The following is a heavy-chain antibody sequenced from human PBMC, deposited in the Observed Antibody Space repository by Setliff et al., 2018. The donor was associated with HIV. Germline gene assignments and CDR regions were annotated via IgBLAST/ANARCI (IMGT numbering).Heavy chain of an antibody. CDR1: GGSISSHY. CDR2: IYYSGST. D-gene: IGHD3-10*01. CDR3: ARDLRPDGFPDY. Sequence: PSETLSLTCTVSGGSISSHYWSWIRQPPGKGLEWIGYIYYSGSTNYNPSLKSRVTISVDTSKNQFSLKLSSVTAADTAVYYCARDLRPDGFPDYWGQGT. V-gene: IGHV4-59*11. J-gene: IGHJ4*02.